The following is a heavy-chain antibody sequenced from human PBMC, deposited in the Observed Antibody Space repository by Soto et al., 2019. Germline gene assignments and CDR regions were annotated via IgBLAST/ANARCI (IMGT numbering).Heavy chain of an antibody. J-gene: IGHJ4*02. Sequence: QVQLRESGPGLVKPSETLSLTCSVSGVSITGSYWSWIRQPPGKTLEWIGYVYHSGTTTYNPSLKSRVSISVDTSKNQFSLRLTSVIAADTAVYYCARDGGRCIGGTCLTNWGQGTLVTVSS. D-gene: IGHD2-15*01. CDR1: GVSITGSY. CDR2: VYHSGTT. CDR3: ARDGGRCIGGTCLTN. V-gene: IGHV4-59*01.